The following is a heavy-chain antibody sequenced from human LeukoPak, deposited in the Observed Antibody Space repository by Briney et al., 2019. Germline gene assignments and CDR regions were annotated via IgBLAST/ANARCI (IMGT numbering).Heavy chain of an antibody. Sequence: PSETLSLTCSVSGGSISRSSYYWTWIRQSPGRGLEWIGNTYYSGSTLYNPSLKSRVTTSVDTSKNQFSLRLTSVTAADTAVYYCARPRGDLWSGYDYWARESWSPSPQ. D-gene: IGHD3-3*01. CDR3: ARPRGDLWSGYDY. J-gene: IGHJ4*02. V-gene: IGHV4-39*01. CDR1: GGSISRSSYY. CDR2: TYYSGST.